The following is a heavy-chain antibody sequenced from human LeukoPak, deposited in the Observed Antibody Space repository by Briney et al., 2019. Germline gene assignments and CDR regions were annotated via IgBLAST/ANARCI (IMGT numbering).Heavy chain of an antibody. CDR2: ISGSGGST. CDR3: AEDPTYYYYYYMDV. V-gene: IGHV3-23*01. J-gene: IGHJ6*03. D-gene: IGHD4-11*01. CDR1: GFTFSSYA. Sequence: GSLRLSCAASGFTFSSYAMSWVRQAPGKGLEWVSAISGSGGSTYYADSVKGRFTISRDNSKNTLYLQMNSLRAEDTAVYYCAEDPTYYYYYYMDVWGKGTTVTVSS.